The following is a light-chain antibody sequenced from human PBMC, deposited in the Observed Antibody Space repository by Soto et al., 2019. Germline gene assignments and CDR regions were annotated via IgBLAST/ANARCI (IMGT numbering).Light chain of an antibody. J-gene: IGLJ1*01. CDR3: ASWDVSRNGLYV. V-gene: IGLV1-44*01. Sequence: QSVLTQPPSASGTPGQRVTISCSGSSSNIGSGTVNWYQQLPGTAPKLLIYNNDQWASGVPDRFSGSKSGTSASLAISGLQSEDEADYYCASWDVSRNGLYVFGTGAQLTVL. CDR1: SSNIGSGT. CDR2: NND.